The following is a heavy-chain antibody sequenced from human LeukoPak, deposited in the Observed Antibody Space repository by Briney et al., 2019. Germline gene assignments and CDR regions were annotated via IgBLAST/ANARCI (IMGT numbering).Heavy chain of an antibody. CDR3: ARVVTWFDP. Sequence: GGSLRLSCAASGFTFSTSWMHWARQAPGKGLEWVSRIRGDGRETNHADSVKGRLTISRGNAKHALSLQMNSLRAEDTALYYCARVVTWFDPWGQGTLVTVSS. V-gene: IGHV3-74*01. CDR2: IRGDGRET. D-gene: IGHD4-11*01. CDR1: GFTFSTSW. J-gene: IGHJ5*02.